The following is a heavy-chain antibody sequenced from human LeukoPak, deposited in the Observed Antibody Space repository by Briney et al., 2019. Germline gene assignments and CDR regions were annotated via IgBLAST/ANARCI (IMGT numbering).Heavy chain of an antibody. V-gene: IGHV4-59*01. D-gene: IGHD2-15*01. CDR3: ARSAGYDEVFDY. CDR1: GGSISSYY. J-gene: IGHJ4*02. Sequence: TSETLSLTCTVSGGSISSYYWSWIRQPPGKGLEWIGYIYYSGSTNYNPSLKSRVTISVDTSKNQFSLKLSSVTAADTAVYYCARSAGYDEVFDYWGQGTLVTVSS. CDR2: IYYSGST.